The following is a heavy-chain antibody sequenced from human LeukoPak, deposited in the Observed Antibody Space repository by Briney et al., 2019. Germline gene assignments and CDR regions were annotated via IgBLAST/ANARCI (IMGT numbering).Heavy chain of an antibody. J-gene: IGHJ2*01. V-gene: IGHV4-4*07. CDR2: IYTSGST. Sequence: SETLSLTCTVSGGSISSYYWSWIRQPAGKGLEWIGRIYTSGSTNYNPSLKSRATMSVDTSKNQFSLKLSSVTAADTAVYYCARACIAVAGTGSYWYFDLWGRGTLVTVSS. D-gene: IGHD6-19*01. CDR3: ARACIAVAGTGSYWYFDL. CDR1: GGSISSYY.